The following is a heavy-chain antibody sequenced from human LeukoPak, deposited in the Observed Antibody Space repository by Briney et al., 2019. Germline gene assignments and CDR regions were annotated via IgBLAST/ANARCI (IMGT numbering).Heavy chain of an antibody. CDR2: ISAYNGNT. J-gene: IGHJ6*02. V-gene: IGHV1-18*01. D-gene: IGHD1-26*01. Sequence: ASVTVSFKASGYTFTSYGISWVRQAPGQGREWMGWISAYNGNTNYAQKLQARVTMTTDTSTSTAYMELRSLRSGDTAVYYCARDRETYYGMDVWGQGTTVTVSS. CDR1: GYTFTSYG. CDR3: ARDRETYYGMDV.